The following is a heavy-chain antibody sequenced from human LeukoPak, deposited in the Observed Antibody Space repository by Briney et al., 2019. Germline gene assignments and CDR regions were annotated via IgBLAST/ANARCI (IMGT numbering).Heavy chain of an antibody. CDR2: ISSSSYI. D-gene: IGHD3-3*01. CDR1: GFTFSSYS. CDR3: ARDLGVD. Sequence: GGSLRLSCAASGFTFSSYSMNWVRQAPGKGLEWVSSISSSSYIYYADSVKGRFTISRDNAKNSLYLQMNSLRAEDTAMYYCARDLGVDWGQGTLVTVSS. V-gene: IGHV3-21*01. J-gene: IGHJ4*02.